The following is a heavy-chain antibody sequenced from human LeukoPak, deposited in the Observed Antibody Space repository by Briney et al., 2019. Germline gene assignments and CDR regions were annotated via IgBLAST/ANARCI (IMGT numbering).Heavy chain of an antibody. D-gene: IGHD4-17*01. CDR1: GGSISSGYY. J-gene: IGHJ4*02. CDR2: IYHSGST. CDR3: ATTTVTTGY. V-gene: IGHV4-38-2*02. Sequence: SETLSLTCTVSGGSISSGYYWGWIRPPPGKGLEWIGSIYHSGSTYYNPSLKSRVTMSVDTSKNQFSLKLSSVTAADTAVYYCATTTVTTGYWGQGTLVTVSS.